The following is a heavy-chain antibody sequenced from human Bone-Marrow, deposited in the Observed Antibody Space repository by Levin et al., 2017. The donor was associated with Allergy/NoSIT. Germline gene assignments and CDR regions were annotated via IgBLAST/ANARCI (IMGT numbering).Heavy chain of an antibody. D-gene: IGHD5-18*01. CDR1: GFTFSSYG. V-gene: IGHV3-30*18. CDR3: AKGGRQLWGIYYYYGMDV. Sequence: SLKISCAASGFTFSSYGMHWVRQAPGKGLEWVAVISYDGSNKYYADSVKGRFSISRDNSKNTLYLQMNSLRAEDTAVYYCAKGGRQLWGIYYYYGMDVWGQGTTVTVSS. CDR2: ISYDGSNK. J-gene: IGHJ6*02.